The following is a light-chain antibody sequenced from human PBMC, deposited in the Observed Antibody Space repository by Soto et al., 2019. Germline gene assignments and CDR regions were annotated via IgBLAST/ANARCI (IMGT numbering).Light chain of an antibody. CDR1: QDISTY. V-gene: IGKV3-11*01. Sequence: IVLTQSPASLSLSPGERATLSCRASQDISTYLAWYQQRPGQAPRLFIYDTFNRASGAPDRFSGSGSGTVFTLTITDVAPEDSAVYYCQQRSSWPLTFGGGTKVDI. CDR2: DTF. CDR3: QQRSSWPLT. J-gene: IGKJ4*01.